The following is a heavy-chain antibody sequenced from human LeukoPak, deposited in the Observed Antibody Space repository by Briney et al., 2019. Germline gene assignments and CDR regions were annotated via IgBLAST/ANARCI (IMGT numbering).Heavy chain of an antibody. CDR2: IYSGGST. Sequence: GGSLRLSCAASGFTFSNAYMNWVRQAPGKGLKWVSVIYSGGSTYYADSVKGRFTISRDNSKNTLYLQMNSLRAEDTAVYYCASRATVTTDRFWFDPWGQGTLVTVSS. CDR1: GFTFSNAY. D-gene: IGHD4-11*01. V-gene: IGHV3-53*01. CDR3: ASRATVTTDRFWFDP. J-gene: IGHJ5*02.